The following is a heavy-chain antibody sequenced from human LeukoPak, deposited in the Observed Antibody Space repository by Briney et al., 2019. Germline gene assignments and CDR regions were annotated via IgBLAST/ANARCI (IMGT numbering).Heavy chain of an antibody. Sequence: SETLSLTCAVYGGSLSGYYWNWIRQSPGKVLEWIGEINDSGTTNYNPSLKSRATISIDGSRKQFSLRLTSVTAADTAVYYCARFPCSGDSCYSGIRAFDIWGQGTTVIVSS. CDR3: ARFPCSGDSCYSGIRAFDI. D-gene: IGHD2-15*01. V-gene: IGHV4-34*01. J-gene: IGHJ3*02. CDR2: INDSGTT. CDR1: GGSLSGYY.